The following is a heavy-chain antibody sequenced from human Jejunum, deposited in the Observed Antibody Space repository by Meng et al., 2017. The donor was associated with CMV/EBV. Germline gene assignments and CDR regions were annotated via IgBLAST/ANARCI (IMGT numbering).Heavy chain of an antibody. CDR3: ANSVRSMDQLLIPPAFDA. J-gene: IGHJ3*01. V-gene: IGHV3-23*03. Sequence: STEAGGGGRQAAGKGREGVGVLYSGGGSLYYEDSVKGRFTISTGDSRNTLYLQMNSLRPEDTAIYYCANSVRSMDQLLIPPAFDAWGQGTMVTVSS. CDR2: LYSGGGSL. CDR1: STEA. D-gene: IGHD5/OR15-5a*01.